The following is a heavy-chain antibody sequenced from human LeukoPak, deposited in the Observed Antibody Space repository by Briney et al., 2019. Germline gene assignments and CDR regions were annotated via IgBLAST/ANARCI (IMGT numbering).Heavy chain of an antibody. CDR3: ARDGRGYASSWYFDL. Sequence: SETLSLTCTVSGGSTSSNYWSWIRQPAGKGLEWIGRIYTSGSTNYSPSLKSRVTLSVDTSRNQFSLRLSSVTAADTAVYYCARDGRGYASSWYFDLWGQGTLVTVSS. V-gene: IGHV4-4*07. J-gene: IGHJ4*02. D-gene: IGHD6-13*01. CDR1: GGSTSSNY. CDR2: IYTSGST.